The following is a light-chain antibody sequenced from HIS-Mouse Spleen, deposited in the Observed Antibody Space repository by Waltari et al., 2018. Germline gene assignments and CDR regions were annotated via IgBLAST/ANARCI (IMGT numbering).Light chain of an antibody. Sequence: QLVLTQSPSASASLGASVKLTCTLSSGHSSYAIAWHQQQPEKGPRYLMKLNSDGSHSKGDGIPDRFSGSSSGAERYLTISILQSEDEADYYCQTWGTGNVVFGGGTKLTVL. CDR2: LNSDGSH. V-gene: IGLV4-69*01. CDR1: SGHSSYA. CDR3: QTWGTGNVV. J-gene: IGLJ2*01.